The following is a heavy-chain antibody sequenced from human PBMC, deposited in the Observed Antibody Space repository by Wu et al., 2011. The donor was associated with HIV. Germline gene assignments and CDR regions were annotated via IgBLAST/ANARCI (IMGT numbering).Heavy chain of an antibody. V-gene: IGHV1-2*02. Sequence: QVQLMQSGAEVKKPGASVKLSCKTSGYPFSGYYIHWVRQAPGQGLEWMGWINPNSGGTNYAQKFQGRVTMTRDTSISTAYMELSRLRSDDTAVYYCARVMREYQLLSWDVWGIGTTVTVSS. CDR3: ARVMREYQLLSWDV. D-gene: IGHD2-2*01. CDR1: GYPFSGYY. CDR2: INPNSGGT. J-gene: IGHJ6*04.